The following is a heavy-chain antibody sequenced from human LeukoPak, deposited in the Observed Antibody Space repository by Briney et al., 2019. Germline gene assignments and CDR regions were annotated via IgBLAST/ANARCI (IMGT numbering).Heavy chain of an antibody. J-gene: IGHJ4*02. Sequence: GGSLRLSCAASGFTFSSYWMHWVRHAPGKGLVWVSRINSDGSSTSYADSVKGRFTISRDNAKNTLYLQMNSLRAEDTAVYYCARGGYSYGCYYWGQGTLVTVSS. CDR1: GFTFSSYW. CDR3: ARGGYSYGCYY. CDR2: INSDGSST. D-gene: IGHD5-18*01. V-gene: IGHV3-74*01.